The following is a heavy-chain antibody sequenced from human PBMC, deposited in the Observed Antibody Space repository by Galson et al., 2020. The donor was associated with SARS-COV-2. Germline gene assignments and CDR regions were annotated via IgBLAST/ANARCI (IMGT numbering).Heavy chain of an antibody. D-gene: IGHD2-2*02. J-gene: IGHJ4*02. CDR2: IIPIFGTA. CDR3: AIRLRYQLLYRSGLGDY. V-gene: IGHV1-69*13. CDR1: GGTFSSYA. Sequence: SVKVSCKASGGTFSSYAISWVRQAPGQGLEWMGGIIPIFGTANYAQKFQGRVTITADESTSTAYMELSSLRSEDTAVYYCAIRLRYQLLYRSGLGDYWGQGTLVTVSS.